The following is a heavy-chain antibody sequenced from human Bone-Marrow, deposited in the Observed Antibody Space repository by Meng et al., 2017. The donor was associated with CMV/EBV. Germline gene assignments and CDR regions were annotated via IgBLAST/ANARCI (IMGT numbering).Heavy chain of an antibody. J-gene: IGHJ6*02. CDR3: ARELRFLEGYYYYGMDV. D-gene: IGHD3-3*01. CDR1: GFTFSSYD. Sequence: GESLKISCAASGFTFSSYDMHWVRQATGKGLEWVSAIGTAGDTYYPGSVKGRFTISRENAKNSLYLQMNSLRAEDTAVYYCARELRFLEGYYYYGMDVWGQGTTVTFSS. CDR2: IGTAGDT. V-gene: IGHV3-13*01.